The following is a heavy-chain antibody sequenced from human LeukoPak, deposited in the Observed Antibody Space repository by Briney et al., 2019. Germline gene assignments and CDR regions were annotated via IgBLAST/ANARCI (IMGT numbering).Heavy chain of an antibody. CDR1: GFTFSSYA. J-gene: IGHJ4*02. D-gene: IGHD3-22*01. CDR2: ISGSGGST. Sequence: QSGGSLRLSCAASGFTFSSYAMGWVRQAPGKGLEWVSAISGSGGSTYYADSVKGRFTISRDNSKNTLYLQMNSLRAEDTAVYYCAKGETYYYDSSGSWGQGTLVTVSS. CDR3: AKGETYYYDSSGS. V-gene: IGHV3-23*01.